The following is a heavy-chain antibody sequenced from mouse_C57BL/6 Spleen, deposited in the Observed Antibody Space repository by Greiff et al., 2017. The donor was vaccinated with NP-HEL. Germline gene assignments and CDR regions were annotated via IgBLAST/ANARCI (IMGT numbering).Heavy chain of an antibody. CDR2: ISYDGSN. Sequence: VQLKQSGPGLVKPSQSLSLTCSVTGYSITSGYYWNWIRQFPGNKLEWMGYISYDGSNNYNPSLKNRISITRDTSKNQFFLKLNSVTTEDTATYYCARVDSSGYDYYAMDYWGQGTSVTVSS. V-gene: IGHV3-6*01. CDR1: GYSITSGYY. D-gene: IGHD3-2*02. J-gene: IGHJ4*01. CDR3: ARVDSSGYDYYAMDY.